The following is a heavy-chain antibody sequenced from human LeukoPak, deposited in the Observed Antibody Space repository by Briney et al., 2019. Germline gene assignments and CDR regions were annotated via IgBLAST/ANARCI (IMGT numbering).Heavy chain of an antibody. V-gene: IGHV1-3*01. CDR3: ARGSSGWYPPGDY. D-gene: IGHD6-19*01. Sequence: GASVKVSCKASGYTFTSYAMHWVRQAPGQRLEWMGWINAGNGNTKYSQKFQGRVTITRDTSASTAYMELSSLRSEDTAVYYCARGSSGWYPPGDYWGQGTLVTVSS. J-gene: IGHJ4*02. CDR1: GYTFTSYA. CDR2: INAGNGNT.